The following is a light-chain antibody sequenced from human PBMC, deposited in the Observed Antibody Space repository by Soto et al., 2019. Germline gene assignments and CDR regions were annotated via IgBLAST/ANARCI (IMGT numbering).Light chain of an antibody. CDR2: LNSDGSH. CDR1: SGHSSYA. V-gene: IGLV4-69*01. CDR3: QTWGTGIVV. J-gene: IGLJ2*01. Sequence: QLVLTQSPSASASLGATVKLTCTLSSGHSSYAIAWHQQQPEKGPRYFMKLNSDGSHSKGDGIPDRFSGSSSGAERYRTISSLQAEDEADYSCQTWGTGIVVFGGGTKVTVL.